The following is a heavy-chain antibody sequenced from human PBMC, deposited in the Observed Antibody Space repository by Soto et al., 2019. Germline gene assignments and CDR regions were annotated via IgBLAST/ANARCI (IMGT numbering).Heavy chain of an antibody. D-gene: IGHD1-7*01. CDR3: AKDRRAGGNYGFYSDF. Sequence: EVQLLESGGGLVQPGGSLRLSCAASGFTFSSYGMTWVRQAPGKGLEWVSFSSATGAGTYYADSVKGRFTISRDTFKNTLYLQMTSLRADDTAVYYCAKDRRAGGNYGFYSDFWGQGALVIVSS. J-gene: IGHJ4*02. CDR2: SSATGAGT. V-gene: IGHV3-23*01. CDR1: GFTFSSYG.